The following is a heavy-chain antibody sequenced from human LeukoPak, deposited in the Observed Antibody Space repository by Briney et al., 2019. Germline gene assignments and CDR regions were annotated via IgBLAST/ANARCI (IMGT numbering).Heavy chain of an antibody. Sequence: SETLSLTCSVSGVSMSGSTYYWVWIRQSPGKGLEWIGSIYYSGTTYYNLSLKSRAIMSVDTSKNQFSLKLTSVTAADTAVYYCARQDDISGYFYPLGPLDVWGQGTKVTVSS. CDR1: GVSMSGSTYY. D-gene: IGHD3-22*01. CDR2: IYYSGTT. V-gene: IGHV4-39*07. J-gene: IGHJ3*01. CDR3: ARQDDISGYFYPLGPLDV.